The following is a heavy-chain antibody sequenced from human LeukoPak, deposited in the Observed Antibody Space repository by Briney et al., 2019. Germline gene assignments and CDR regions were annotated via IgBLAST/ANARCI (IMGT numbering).Heavy chain of an antibody. Sequence: SDTLSLTCTVSGGSLSSYYWSWIRQPPGKGLEWIGYIYYSGSTNYNPSLKSRVTISVDTSKNQFSLKLSSVTAADTAVYYCARSFYYYYDMDVWGKGTTVTVSS. J-gene: IGHJ6*03. CDR3: ARSFYYYYDMDV. CDR1: GGSLSSYY. CDR2: IYYSGST. V-gene: IGHV4-59*07.